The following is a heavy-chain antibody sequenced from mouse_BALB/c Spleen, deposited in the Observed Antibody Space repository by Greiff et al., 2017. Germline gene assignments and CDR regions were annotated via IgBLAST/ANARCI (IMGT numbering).Heavy chain of an antibody. CDR2: ISYSGST. Sequence: EVKLQQSGPGLVKPSQSLSLTCTVTGYSITSDYAWNWIRQFPGNKLEWMGYISYSGSTSYNPSLKSRISITRDTSKNQFFLQLNSVTTEDTATYYCARWGITTNYWGQGTTLTVSS. CDR1: GYSITSDYA. V-gene: IGHV3-2*02. D-gene: IGHD2-4*01. CDR3: ARWGITTNY. J-gene: IGHJ2*01.